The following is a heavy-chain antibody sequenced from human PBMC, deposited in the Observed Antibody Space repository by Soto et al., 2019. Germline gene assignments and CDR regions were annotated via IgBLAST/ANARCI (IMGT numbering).Heavy chain of an antibody. Sequence: SETLSLTCAVYGGSFSGYYWSWIRQPPGKGLEWIGEINHSGSTNYNPSLKGRVTISVDTSKNQFSLKLSPVTAADTAVYYCARGTLFDPWGQGTLVTVSS. CDR2: INHSGST. V-gene: IGHV4-34*01. CDR1: GGSFSGYY. CDR3: ARGTLFDP. J-gene: IGHJ5*02.